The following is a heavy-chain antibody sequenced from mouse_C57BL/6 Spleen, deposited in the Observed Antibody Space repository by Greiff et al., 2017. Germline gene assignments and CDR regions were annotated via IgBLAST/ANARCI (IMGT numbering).Heavy chain of an antibody. CDR3: ARRAYYNGSSSYWYFDV. V-gene: IGHV1-19*01. CDR1: GYTFTDYY. CDR2: INPYNGGT. J-gene: IGHJ1*03. Sequence: VQLQQSGPVLVKPGASVKMSCKASGYTFTDYYMNWVKQSHGKSLEWIGVINPYNGGTSYNQKLKGKATLTVDKSSSTAYMELNSLTSEDSAVYYCARRAYYNGSSSYWYFDVWGTGTTVTVSS. D-gene: IGHD1-1*01.